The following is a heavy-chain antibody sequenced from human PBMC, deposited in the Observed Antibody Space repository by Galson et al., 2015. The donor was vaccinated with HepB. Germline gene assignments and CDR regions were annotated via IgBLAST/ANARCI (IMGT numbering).Heavy chain of an antibody. V-gene: IGHV3-30-3*01. Sequence: SLRLSCAASGFTFSDYAMHWVRQAPGKGLEWVAVISYDGFNQYYADSVKGRFTISRDNSKNALFLQMGSLRPDDTAVYYCVRDIKLVVVTVGDNWGQGTLVSVSS. J-gene: IGHJ4*02. CDR2: ISYDGFNQ. CDR1: GFTFSDYA. D-gene: IGHD4-17*01. CDR3: VRDIKLVVVTVGDN.